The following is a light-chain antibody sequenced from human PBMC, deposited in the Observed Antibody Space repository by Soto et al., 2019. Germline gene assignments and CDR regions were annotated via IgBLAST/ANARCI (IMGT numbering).Light chain of an antibody. CDR2: DVS. Sequence: QSALTQPASVSGSPGQSITISCTGTSSDVGGYNYVSWYQQHPGKAPKLMIFDVSNRPSGVSNRFSGSKSGNRASLTISGLQAEDEAHYYCSSYTSSSTLVVFGGGTKVTVL. CDR3: SSYTSSSTLVV. CDR1: SSDVGGYNY. V-gene: IGLV2-14*01. J-gene: IGLJ2*01.